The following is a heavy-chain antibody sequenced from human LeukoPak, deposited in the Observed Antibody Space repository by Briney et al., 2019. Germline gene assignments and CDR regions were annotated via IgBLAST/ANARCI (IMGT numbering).Heavy chain of an antibody. CDR3: ARAQSALWLQSVDYFDY. CDR2: IYYSGST. CDR1: GGSISSGGYY. V-gene: IGHV4-31*03. J-gene: IGHJ4*02. Sequence: TSETLSLTCTVSGGSISSGGYYWSWIRQHPGKGLEWIGYIYYSGSTYYNPSLKSRVTISVDTSKNQFSLKLSSVTAADTAVYYCARAQSALWLQSVDYFDYWGQGTLVTVSS. D-gene: IGHD5-12*01.